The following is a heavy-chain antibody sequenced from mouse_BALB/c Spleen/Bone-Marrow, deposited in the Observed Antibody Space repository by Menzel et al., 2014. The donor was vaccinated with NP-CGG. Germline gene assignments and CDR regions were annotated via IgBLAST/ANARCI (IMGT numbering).Heavy chain of an antibody. D-gene: IGHD3-3*01. CDR1: GFTFTDYY. Sequence: EVKLEESGGGLVKPGGSVTLSCATSGFTFTDYYMNWARQPPGKALEWIGFIRTKTKGYTSEYIPSVKGRFTIARHNSQSILYLQMYTLRADDTAPYYRVRYRDNDTNWYDDVWGAAATV. V-gene: IGHV7-3*02. CDR2: IRTKTKGYTS. CDR3: VRYRDNDTNWYDDV. J-gene: IGHJ1*01.